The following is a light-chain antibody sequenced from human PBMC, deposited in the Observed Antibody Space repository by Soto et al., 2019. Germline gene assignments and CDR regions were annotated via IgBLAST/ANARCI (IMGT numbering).Light chain of an antibody. V-gene: IGKV3-15*01. CDR2: GAS. J-gene: IGKJ1*01. CDR3: QHYNNWPRT. Sequence: EIVMTQSPATLSVSVGERATLSCRASHSVSSKLAWYQQKPGQAPRLLIYGASTRATDIPARFSGSGSGTEFTLTISSLQSEDFAVYYCQHYNNWPRTFGQGTKVEIK. CDR1: HSVSSK.